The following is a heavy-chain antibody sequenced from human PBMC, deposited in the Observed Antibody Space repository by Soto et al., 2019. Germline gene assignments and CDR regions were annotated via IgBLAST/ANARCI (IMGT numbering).Heavy chain of an antibody. D-gene: IGHD3-22*01. CDR2: IIPIFGTA. CDR3: AREKDSSGYYPRPSYNWFDP. J-gene: IGHJ5*02. CDR1: GGTFSSYA. V-gene: IGHV1-69*13. Sequence: GASVKVSCKASGGTFSSYAISWVRQAPGQGLEWMGGIIPIFGTANYAQKFQGRVTITADESTSTAYMELSSLRSEDTAVYYCAREKDSSGYYPRPSYNWFDPWGQGTLVTV.